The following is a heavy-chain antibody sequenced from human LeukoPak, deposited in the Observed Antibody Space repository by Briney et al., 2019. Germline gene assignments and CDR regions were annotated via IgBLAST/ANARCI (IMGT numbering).Heavy chain of an antibody. CDR1: SYTFTSYG. CDR3: ARSRRILAANWFDP. J-gene: IGHJ5*02. D-gene: IGHD3-3*02. CDR2: ISAYNGNT. V-gene: IGHV1-18*04. Sequence: ALVKVSCKASSYTFTSYGISWVRQAPGQGLEWMGWISAYNGNTNYAQKVQGGVTMTTDTSTSTAYMELRSLRSDDTAVYYCARSRRILAANWFDPWGQGTLVTVSS.